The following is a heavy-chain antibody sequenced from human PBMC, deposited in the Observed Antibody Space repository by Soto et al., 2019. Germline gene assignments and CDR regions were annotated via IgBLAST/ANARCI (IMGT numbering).Heavy chain of an antibody. D-gene: IGHD3-10*01. CDR3: ARERILVISGTYYYYGMDV. J-gene: IGHJ6*02. V-gene: IGHV4-31*03. Sequence: SETLSLTCTVSGGSISSGGYYWSWIRQHPGKGLEWIGYIYYSGSTYYNPSLKSRVTISVDTSKNQFSLKLSSVTAADTAVYYCARERILVISGTYYYYGMDVWGQGTTVTVSS. CDR2: IYYSGST. CDR1: GGSISSGGYY.